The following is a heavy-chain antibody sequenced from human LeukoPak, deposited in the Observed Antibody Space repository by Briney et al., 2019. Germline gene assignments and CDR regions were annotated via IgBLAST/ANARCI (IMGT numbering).Heavy chain of an antibody. CDR1: GYTFTGYY. Sequence: GASVKVSCKASGYTFTGYYMHWVRQAPGQGLEWMGWINPNSGGTNYAQKFQGWVTMTRDTSISTAYMGLSSLRSEDTAVYYCARDGSYYPFDYWGQGTLVTVSS. D-gene: IGHD1-26*01. V-gene: IGHV1-2*04. CDR2: INPNSGGT. CDR3: ARDGSYYPFDY. J-gene: IGHJ4*02.